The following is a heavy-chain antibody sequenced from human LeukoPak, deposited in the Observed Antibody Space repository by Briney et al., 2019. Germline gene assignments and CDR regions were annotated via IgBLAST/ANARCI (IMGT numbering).Heavy chain of an antibody. D-gene: IGHD3-22*01. Sequence: PGGSLRLSCAASGFTFNSYWMNWVRQAPGKGLEWVANINHDGSEKYYVDSVKGRFTISRDNSKTTLFLEVSGLRAEDTAVYYCAKQTRYDSPAGGRGFDYWGQGILVTVSS. J-gene: IGHJ4*02. CDR1: GFTFNSYW. CDR3: AKQTRYDSPAGGRGFDY. CDR2: INHDGSEK. V-gene: IGHV3-7*03.